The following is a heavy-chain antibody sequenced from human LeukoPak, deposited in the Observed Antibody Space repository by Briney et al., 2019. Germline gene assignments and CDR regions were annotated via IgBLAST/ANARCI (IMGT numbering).Heavy chain of an antibody. D-gene: IGHD6-13*01. CDR1: GFTFSSYA. CDR3: ARGPHSIAAAVDY. V-gene: IGHV3-30-3*01. CDR2: ISYDGSNK. J-gene: IGHJ4*02. Sequence: PGRSLRGSCAASGFTFSSYAMHWVRQAPGKGLEWVAVISYDGSNKYFADSVKGRFTISRDNSKNTLYLQMNSLKAEDTAVYYCARGPHSIAAAVDYWGQGTLVTVSS.